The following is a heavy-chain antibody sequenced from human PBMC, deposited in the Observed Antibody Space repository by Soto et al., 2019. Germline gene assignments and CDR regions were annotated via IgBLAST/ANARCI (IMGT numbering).Heavy chain of an antibody. CDR1: GGSFSGYY. CDR2: INHSGST. D-gene: IGHD5-12*01. CDR3: ARSPLRIIVATTYYYYYGMDV. V-gene: IGHV4-34*01. J-gene: IGHJ6*02. Sequence: SETLSLTCAVYGGSFSGYYWSWIRQPPGKGLEWIGEINHSGSTNYNPSLKSRVTISVDTSKNQFSLKLSSVTAAGTAVYYFARSPLRIIVATTYYYYYGMDVWGQGTTVTVSS.